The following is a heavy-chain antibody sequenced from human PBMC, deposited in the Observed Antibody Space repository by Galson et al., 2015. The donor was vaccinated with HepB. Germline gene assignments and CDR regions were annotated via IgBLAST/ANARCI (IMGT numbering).Heavy chain of an antibody. V-gene: IGHV1-8*01. D-gene: IGHD6-13*01. CDR1: GYTFTSYD. CDR2: MNPNSGNT. CDR3: ARGRIGAAAFYYYMDV. Sequence: SVKVSCKASGYTFTSYDINWVRQATGQGLEWMGWMNPNSGNTGYAQKFQGRVTMTRNTSISTAYMELSSLRSEDTAVYYCARGRIGAAAFYYYMDVWGKGTTVTVSS. J-gene: IGHJ6*03.